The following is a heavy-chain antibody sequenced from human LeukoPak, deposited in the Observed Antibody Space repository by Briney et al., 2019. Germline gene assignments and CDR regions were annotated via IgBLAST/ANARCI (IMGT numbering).Heavy chain of an antibody. CDR3: AREISGDGSNYFDY. CDR2: INPNSGGT. V-gene: IGHV1-2*02. D-gene: IGHD5-12*01. Sequence: GASVKVSCKASGYIFTDYYIHWVRQAPGQGLEWMGWINPNSGGTNYAQKFQGRVTMTRDTSISTAYMELSRLRSDDTAVSYCAREISGDGSNYFDYWGQGTLVTVSS. CDR1: GYIFTDYY. J-gene: IGHJ4*02.